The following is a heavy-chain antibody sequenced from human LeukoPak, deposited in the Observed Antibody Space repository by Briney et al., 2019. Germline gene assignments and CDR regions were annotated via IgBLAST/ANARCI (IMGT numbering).Heavy chain of an antibody. CDR2: ISSSDSNI. J-gene: IGHJ5*02. D-gene: IGHD3-3*01. V-gene: IGHV3-11*01. Sequence: PGGSLRLSCAASGFTFSDYYMSWIRQAPGKGLEWMSYISSSDSNIYYADTVKGRVTISRDNAKISLYMQMNSVRAEDTAVYYCARGISFDPWGQGTLVTVSS. CDR1: GFTFSDYY. CDR3: ARGISFDP.